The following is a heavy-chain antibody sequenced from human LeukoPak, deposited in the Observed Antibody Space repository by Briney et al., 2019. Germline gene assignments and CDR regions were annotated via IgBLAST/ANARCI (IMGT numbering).Heavy chain of an antibody. Sequence: EASVKVSCKASGYTFTNYYMRWVRQAPGQGLDWMGFINPSGGSTRYAQNFQGRVTMTRDTSTSTIYMELSSLRSEDTAVYYCARDPRGNSVYVFDYWGQGTLVTVSS. V-gene: IGHV1-46*01. CDR3: ARDPRGNSVYVFDY. D-gene: IGHD5/OR15-5a*01. J-gene: IGHJ4*02. CDR1: GYTFTNYY. CDR2: INPSGGST.